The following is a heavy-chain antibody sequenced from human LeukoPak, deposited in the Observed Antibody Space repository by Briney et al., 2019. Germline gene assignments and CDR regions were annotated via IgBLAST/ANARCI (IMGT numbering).Heavy chain of an antibody. D-gene: IGHD6-19*01. V-gene: IGHV4-34*01. CDR3: ARDPYSSGWYSGDAFDI. J-gene: IGHJ3*02. CDR2: INYSGST. Sequence: PSETLSLTCAVYGGSFSGYYWSWIRQPPGKGLEWIGEINYSGSTNYNPSLKSRVTVSVDTSKNQFSLKLSSVTAADTAVYYCARDPYSSGWYSGDAFDIWGQGTMVTVSS. CDR1: GGSFSGYY.